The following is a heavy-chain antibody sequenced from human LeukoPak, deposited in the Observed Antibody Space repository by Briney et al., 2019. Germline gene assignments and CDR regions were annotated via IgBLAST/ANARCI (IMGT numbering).Heavy chain of an antibody. CDR3: ARAGGNYYGSGSYPYFDY. V-gene: IGHV3-11*06. CDR2: ISSSGSYT. Sequence: GGSLRLSCAASGFTFRDYYMSWIRQAPGKGLEWVSYISSSGSYTKKADSVKGRFTISRDNAKNSLYLQMNSLRAEDTAVYYCARAGGNYYGSGSYPYFDYWGQGTLVTVSS. J-gene: IGHJ4*02. D-gene: IGHD3-10*01. CDR1: GFTFRDYY.